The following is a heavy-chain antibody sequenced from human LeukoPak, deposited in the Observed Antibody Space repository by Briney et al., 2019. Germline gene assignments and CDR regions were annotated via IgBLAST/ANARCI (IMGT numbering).Heavy chain of an antibody. D-gene: IGHD2-8*01. V-gene: IGHV1-18*01. CDR1: GYTFASYG. J-gene: IGHJ5*02. CDR2: ISVYSGNT. CDR3: ARDGWSLGP. Sequence: GSVKVSCKASGYTFASYGVTWVRQAPGQGPEWMAWISVYSGNTEYAQKFQDRVTLTADTSTSTVYMELGSLRSDDTAVYYCARDGWSLGPWGQGTLVTVSS.